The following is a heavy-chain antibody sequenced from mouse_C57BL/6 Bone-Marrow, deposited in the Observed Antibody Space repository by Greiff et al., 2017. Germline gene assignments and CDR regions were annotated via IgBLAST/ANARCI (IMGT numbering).Heavy chain of an antibody. Sequence: VKVVESGAELVMPGASVKLSCKASGYTFTSYWMHWVKQRPGQGLEWIGEIDPSDSYTNYNQKFKGKSTLTVDKSSSTAYMQLSSLTSEDSAVYYCAREGAITTVVDWYFDVWGTGTTVTVSS. CDR1: GYTFTSYW. CDR2: IDPSDSYT. J-gene: IGHJ1*03. D-gene: IGHD1-1*01. CDR3: AREGAITTVVDWYFDV. V-gene: IGHV1-69*01.